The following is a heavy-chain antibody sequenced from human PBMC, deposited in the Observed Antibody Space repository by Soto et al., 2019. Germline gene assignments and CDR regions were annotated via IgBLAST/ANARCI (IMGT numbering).Heavy chain of an antibody. Sequence: GGPRRLSCAASGFTFDIHAMSWVRQAPGKGLEWVSVISGSGGSTYFADSVKGRFTISRDNFKNTLYLQMNSLRAEDTAVYYCAKGSAATHYYYYAMDVWGQGTPVTVSS. CDR1: GFTFDIHA. J-gene: IGHJ6*02. V-gene: IGHV3-23*01. CDR2: ISGSGGST. CDR3: AKGSAATHYYYYAMDV. D-gene: IGHD2-15*01.